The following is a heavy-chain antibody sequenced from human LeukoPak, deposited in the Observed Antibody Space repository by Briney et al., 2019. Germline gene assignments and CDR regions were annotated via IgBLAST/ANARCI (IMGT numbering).Heavy chain of an antibody. CDR2: INPNSGST. D-gene: IGHD6-19*01. CDR3: ASTRYSSGWYLTPFDY. V-gene: IGHV1-2*02. Sequence: ASVKVSCKASGYTFTGYYMHWVRQAPGQGLEWMGWINPNSGSTNYAQKFQGRVTMTRDTSISTAYMELSRLRSDDTAVYYCASTRYSSGWYLTPFDYWGQGTLVTVSS. J-gene: IGHJ4*02. CDR1: GYTFTGYY.